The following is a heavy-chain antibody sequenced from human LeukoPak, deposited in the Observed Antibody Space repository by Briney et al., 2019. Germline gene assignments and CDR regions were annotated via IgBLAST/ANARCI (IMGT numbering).Heavy chain of an antibody. V-gene: IGHV4-59*12. J-gene: IGHJ4*02. Sequence: SETLSLTCTVSGGSISSYYWSWIRQPPGKGLEWIGYIYYSGSTNYNPSLKSRVTISVDTSKNQFSLKLSSVTAADTAVYYCARGRPVSSSAHFDYWGQGTLVTVSS. D-gene: IGHD6-6*01. CDR3: ARGRPVSSSAHFDY. CDR2: IYYSGST. CDR1: GGSISSYY.